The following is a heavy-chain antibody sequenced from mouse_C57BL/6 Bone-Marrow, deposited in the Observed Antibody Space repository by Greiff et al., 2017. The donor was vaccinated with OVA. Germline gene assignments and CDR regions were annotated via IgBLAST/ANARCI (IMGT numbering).Heavy chain of an antibody. J-gene: IGHJ3*01. V-gene: IGHV2-9*01. D-gene: IGHD2-3*01. CDR2: IWGGGST. Sequence: QVQLKESGPGLVAPSQSLSITCTVSGFSLTSYGVDWVRQPPGKGLELLGVIWGGGSTNYNSALMSRLSISKDNSKSQVFLKMNSLQTDDTAMYYCAKLDGYYEAYWGQGTLVTVSA. CDR3: AKLDGYYEAY. CDR1: GFSLTSYG.